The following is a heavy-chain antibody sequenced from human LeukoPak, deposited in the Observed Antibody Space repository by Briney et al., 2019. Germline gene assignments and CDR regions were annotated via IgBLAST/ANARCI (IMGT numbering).Heavy chain of an antibody. CDR1: GVSISSGGYH. Sequence: KPSETLSLTCTVSGVSISSGGYHWSWIPQPPGKGLEWFGYLYYSGSTYYNLSLKSRVPISVDTSKNEFPLTLISVTPVHTSVYFCARGEGQGYFDGLSPSRCFDYWGQGTLVTVSS. CDR2: LYYSGST. J-gene: IGHJ4*02. V-gene: IGHV4-31*03. D-gene: IGHD3-9*01. CDR3: ARGEGQGYFDGLSPSRCFDY.